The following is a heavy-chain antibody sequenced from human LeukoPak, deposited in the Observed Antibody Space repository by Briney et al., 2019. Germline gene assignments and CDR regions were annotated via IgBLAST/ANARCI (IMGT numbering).Heavy chain of an antibody. CDR1: GFTFSSYG. CDR3: AKGETKGRYYDILTGYYPQENYYYYYMDV. D-gene: IGHD3-9*01. Sequence: PGGSLGLSCAASGFTFSSYGMSWVRQAPGKGLEWVTAISGSGGSTYYADSVKGRFTISRDNSKNTLYLQMNSLRAEDTAVYYCAKGETKGRYYDILTGYYPQENYYYYYMDVWGKGTTVTISS. J-gene: IGHJ6*03. V-gene: IGHV3-23*01. CDR2: ISGSGGST.